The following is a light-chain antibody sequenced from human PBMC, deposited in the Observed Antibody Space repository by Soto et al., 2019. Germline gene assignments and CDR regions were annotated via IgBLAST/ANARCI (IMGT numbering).Light chain of an antibody. V-gene: IGKV3-20*01. J-gene: IGKJ1*01. CDR2: GAS. Sequence: EIVLMQSPGTLSLSPGERATLSCRASQSVSSSYLAWYQQKPGQAPRLLIYGASSRATGIPDRFSGSGSGTDFTLTISRLEPEDFAVYYCQQYDTSLAWTFGQGTKVEIK. CDR3: QQYDTSLAWT. CDR1: QSVSSSY.